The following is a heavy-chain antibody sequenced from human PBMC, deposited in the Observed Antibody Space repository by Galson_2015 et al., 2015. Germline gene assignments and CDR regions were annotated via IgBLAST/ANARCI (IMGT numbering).Heavy chain of an antibody. J-gene: IGHJ3*02. V-gene: IGHV3-64D*06. CDR1: GFTFSSYA. D-gene: IGHD2-2*01. CDR3: VNGGGTSFRAFDI. CDR2: IRGNGRST. Sequence: SLRLSCAASGFTFSSYAMHWVRQAPGKGLEYVSAIRGNGRSTYYADSVKGRFTISRDNSKNTLYLQMSSLRAEDTAVYYCVNGGGTSFRAFDIWGQGTMVTVSS.